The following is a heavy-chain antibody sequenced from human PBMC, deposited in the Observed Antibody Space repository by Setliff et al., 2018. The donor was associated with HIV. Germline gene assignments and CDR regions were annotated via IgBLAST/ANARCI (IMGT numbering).Heavy chain of an antibody. Sequence: SETLSLTCAVYGGSFNDYYWTWIRQPPGKGLEWIGEIDHSGNIKYHASLKSRVTISKDTSKNQISLKLRSETAADTAVYYCARGLNYYGSGSYLPLGYWGQGTLVTVSS. CDR1: GGSFNDYY. D-gene: IGHD3-10*01. CDR2: IDHSGNI. J-gene: IGHJ4*02. V-gene: IGHV4-34*01. CDR3: ARGLNYYGSGSYLPLGY.